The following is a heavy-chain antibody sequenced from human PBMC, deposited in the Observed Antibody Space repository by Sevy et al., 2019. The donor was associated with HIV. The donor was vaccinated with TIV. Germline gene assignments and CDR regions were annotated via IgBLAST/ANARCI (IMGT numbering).Heavy chain of an antibody. Sequence: GGSLRLSCAASGFSFSSYGMHWVRQAPGKGLEWMSYIQYDGSNKDYADSVKGRFTISRDNSKNTLYLQMNSLRVEDRAVVYCVKEGGGGGGDHWGQGTLVTVSS. D-gene: IGHD3-16*01. CDR2: IQYDGSNK. CDR1: GFSFSSYG. J-gene: IGHJ4*02. CDR3: VKEGGGGGGDH. V-gene: IGHV3-30*02.